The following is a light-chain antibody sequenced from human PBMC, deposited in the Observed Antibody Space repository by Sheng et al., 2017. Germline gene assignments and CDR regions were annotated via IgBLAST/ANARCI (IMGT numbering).Light chain of an antibody. V-gene: IGLV3-25*03. CDR2: KDT. CDR3: QSSASSSSYL. J-gene: IGLJ3*02. Sequence: SYELTQPPSVSVSPGQMARITCSGDALANQYSYWYQQKSGQAPILVIYKDTERPSGIPERFSGSSSGTTVTLTIGGVQAEDEADYYCQSSASSSSYLFGGGTKLTVL. CDR1: ALANQY.